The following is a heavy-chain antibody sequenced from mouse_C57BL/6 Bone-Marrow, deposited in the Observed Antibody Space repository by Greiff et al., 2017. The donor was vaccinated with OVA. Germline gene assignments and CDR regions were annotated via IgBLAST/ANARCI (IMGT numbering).Heavy chain of an antibody. D-gene: IGHD3-2*02. CDR1: GYTFTDYN. J-gene: IGHJ2*01. CDR2: INPNNGGT. Sequence: VQLKESGPELVKPGASVKIPCKASGYTFTDYNMDWVKQSHGKSLEWIGDINPNNGGTIYNQKFKGKATLTVDKSSSTAYMELRSLTSEDTAVYYCARGGQLRLPYYFDYWGQGTTLTVSS. CDR3: ARGGQLRLPYYFDY. V-gene: IGHV1-18*01.